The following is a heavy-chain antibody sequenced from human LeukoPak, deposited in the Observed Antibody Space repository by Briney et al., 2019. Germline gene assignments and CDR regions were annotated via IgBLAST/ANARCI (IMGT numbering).Heavy chain of an antibody. Sequence: GGSLRLSCAASGYTFSDYYMSWLRQAPGKGLEWVGFIRINSYGGTTEYAASVKGRFTISRDDSKSIAYLQMNSLKSEDTAVYYYTRILFDHLVCGQWGQGTLVTVSS. D-gene: IGHD2-21*01. J-gene: IGHJ4*02. CDR2: IRINSYGGTT. CDR1: GYTFSDYY. CDR3: TRILFDHLVCGQ. V-gene: IGHV3-49*03.